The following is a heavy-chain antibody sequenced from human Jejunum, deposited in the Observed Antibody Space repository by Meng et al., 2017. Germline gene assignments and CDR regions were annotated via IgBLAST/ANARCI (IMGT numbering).Heavy chain of an antibody. CDR2: IYYSGST. Sequence: QVQLQESGPGLVKPSHTLSLTFTVSGGSISSGDYYWSWIRQPSGKGLEWIGYIYYSGSTYYNPSLKSRVTISVDTSKNQFSLKLSSVTAADTAVYYWAREARGGNSRNDYWGQGTLVTVSS. V-gene: IGHV4-30-4*01. J-gene: IGHJ4*02. D-gene: IGHD4-23*01. CDR1: GGSISSGDYY. CDR3: AREARGGNSRNDY.